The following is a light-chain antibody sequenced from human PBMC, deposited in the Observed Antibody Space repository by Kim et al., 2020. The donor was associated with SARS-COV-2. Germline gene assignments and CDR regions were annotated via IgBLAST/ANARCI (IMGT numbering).Light chain of an antibody. CDR2: QDS. Sequence: SVSPEQTASIACSGDKLGDKFACWYQQKPGQSPLLVIYQDSRRPSGIPERFSRSNSGNTALLTISVTQAMDEADYYCQAWDSTLVVFCGGTQLTVL. V-gene: IGLV3-1*01. CDR3: QAWDSTLVV. CDR1: KLGDKF. J-gene: IGLJ2*01.